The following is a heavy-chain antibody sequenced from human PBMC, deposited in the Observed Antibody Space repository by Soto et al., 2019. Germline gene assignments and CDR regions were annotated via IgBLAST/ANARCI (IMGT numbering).Heavy chain of an antibody. CDR1: GYTFTSYD. J-gene: IGHJ6*03. CDR2: MNPNSGNT. CDR3: ERSVVVLGDGYYYYYYYIDV. V-gene: IGHV1-8*01. D-gene: IGHD2-21*01. Sequence: QVQLVQSGAEVKKPGASVKVSCKASGYTFTSYDINWVRQATGQGLEWMGWMNPNSGNTGYAQKFQGRVTMTRNTAIGTAYLERSSLRSEDTAVCYCERSVVVLGDGYYYYYYYIDVWGKGTTVTVSS.